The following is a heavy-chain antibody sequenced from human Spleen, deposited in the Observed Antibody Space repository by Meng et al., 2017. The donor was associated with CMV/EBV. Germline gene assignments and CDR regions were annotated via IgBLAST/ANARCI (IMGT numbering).Heavy chain of an antibody. CDR2: IYYSGNT. D-gene: IGHD1-26*01. CDR1: GGSISSSSYY. V-gene: IGHV4-39*02. Sequence: SETLSLTCTVSGGSISSSSYYWGWIRQPPGKGLEWIGSIYYSGNTYYNPSLKSRVTISVDTSKDQFSLKLSSVTAADTAVYYCAREVVGATDYWGQGTLVTVSS. J-gene: IGHJ4*02. CDR3: AREVVGATDY.